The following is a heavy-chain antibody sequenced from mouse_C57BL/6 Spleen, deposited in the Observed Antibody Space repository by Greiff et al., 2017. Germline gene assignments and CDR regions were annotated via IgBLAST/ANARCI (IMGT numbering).Heavy chain of an antibody. CDR3: ARDGSSLDY. CDR1: GYTFTSSW. D-gene: IGHD1-1*01. CDR2: IYPGSGST. V-gene: IGHV1-55*01. Sequence: QVQLQQPGAELVKPGASVKMSCKASGYTFTSSWITWVKQRPGQGLEWIGDIYPGSGSTNYNEKFKSKATLTVDTSSSTAYMQLSSLTSADSAVYYCARDGSSLDYWGQGTTLTVSS. J-gene: IGHJ2*01.